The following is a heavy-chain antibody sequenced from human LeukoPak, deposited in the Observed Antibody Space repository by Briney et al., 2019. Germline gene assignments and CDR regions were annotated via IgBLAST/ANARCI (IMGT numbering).Heavy chain of an antibody. J-gene: IGHJ4*02. Sequence: GGSLRLSCAASGFTVSSNYMSWVRQAPGKALEWVSVIYSGGSTYYAVSLKGRFTISRDNYKNTLYLHMNSLRAEDTAVFYCGRDSSPRITFGFDYWGQGTLVTVSS. CDR3: GRDSSPRITFGFDY. CDR2: IYSGGST. D-gene: IGHD3-16*01. CDR1: GFTVSSNY. V-gene: IGHV3-53*01.